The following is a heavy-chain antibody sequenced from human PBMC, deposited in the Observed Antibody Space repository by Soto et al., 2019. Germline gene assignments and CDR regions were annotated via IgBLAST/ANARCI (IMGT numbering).Heavy chain of an antibody. J-gene: IGHJ5*02. CDR2: MYYTGNK. Sequence: PSETLSLTCTVSGGSISSSTYYWDWIRQPPVKGLEWIGAMYYTGNKNYNPSLESRVTMSVDTSKNQFSLKLSSVTPTDTAVYYCARRSSSSLGSLFDPWGRGILVNVSS. CDR3: ARRSSSSLGSLFDP. V-gene: IGHV4-39*01. D-gene: IGHD6-6*01. CDR1: GGSISSSTYY.